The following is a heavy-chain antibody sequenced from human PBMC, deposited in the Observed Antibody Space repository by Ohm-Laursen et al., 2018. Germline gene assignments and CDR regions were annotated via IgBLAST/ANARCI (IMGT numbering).Heavy chain of an antibody. J-gene: IGHJ4*02. D-gene: IGHD5-12*01. Sequence: SLRLSCAAPGLTFSNYAMNWVRQAPGKGLEWVSSITGNTRYTYYSDSVKGRFTISRDNAKNSLYLQMNSLRVEDTAVYYCARDRTSGGYDYGDFDYWGQGTLVTVS. CDR1: GLTFSNYA. CDR2: ITGNTRYT. CDR3: ARDRTSGGYDYGDFDY. V-gene: IGHV3-21*01.